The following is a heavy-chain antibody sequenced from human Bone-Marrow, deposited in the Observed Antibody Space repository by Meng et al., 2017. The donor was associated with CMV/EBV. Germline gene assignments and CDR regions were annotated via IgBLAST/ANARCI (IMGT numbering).Heavy chain of an antibody. Sequence: GESLKISCAASGFTFSSYSIHWVRQAPGKGLEWVAVILFDGSNKNYADSVRGRFTISRDNSKNTLHLQMSSLRAEDTAAYYCARDACSSTSCYSQNNWFDPWGQGTLVTVSS. J-gene: IGHJ5*02. CDR3: ARDACSSTSCYSQNNWFDP. V-gene: IGHV3-30*15. D-gene: IGHD2-2*01. CDR1: GFTFSSYS. CDR2: ILFDGSNK.